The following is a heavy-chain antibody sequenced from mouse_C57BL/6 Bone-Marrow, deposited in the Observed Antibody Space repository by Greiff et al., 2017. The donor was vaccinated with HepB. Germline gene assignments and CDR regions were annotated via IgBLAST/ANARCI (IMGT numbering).Heavy chain of an antibody. J-gene: IGHJ2*01. CDR3: ARQTVYFDY. CDR1: GFTFSDYG. CDR2: ISRGSSTI. V-gene: IGHV5-17*01. Sequence: DVMLVESGGGLVKPGGSLKLSCAASGFTFSDYGMHWVRQAPEKGLEWVAYISRGSSTIYYADTVKGRFTISRDNAKNTLVLQMTSLRSEDTAMYYCARQTVYFDYWGQGTTLTVSS. D-gene: IGHD4-1*01.